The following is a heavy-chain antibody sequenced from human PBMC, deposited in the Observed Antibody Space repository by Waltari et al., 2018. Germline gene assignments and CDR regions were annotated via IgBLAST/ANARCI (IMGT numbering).Heavy chain of an antibody. CDR3: AKDLTTLQSFDY. J-gene: IGHJ4*02. D-gene: IGHD3-9*01. CDR1: GFTFSAYA. Sequence: EVQLVEAGGGLVQPGGPLASPFPSPGFTFSAYAMSWSRQAPGKGLEWVSAISGSGGSTYYADSVKGRFTISRDNSKNTLYLQMNSLRAEDTAVYYCAKDLTTLQSFDYWGQGTLVTVSS. CDR2: ISGSGGST. V-gene: IGHV3-23*04.